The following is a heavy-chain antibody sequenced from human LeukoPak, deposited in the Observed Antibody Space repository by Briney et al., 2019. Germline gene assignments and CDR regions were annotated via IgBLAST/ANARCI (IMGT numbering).Heavy chain of an antibody. Sequence: GGPLRLSCAASGFTVSRNYMSWVRQAPGKGLEWVSVIYSGGRTYYADSVKGRFTISRDNSKNTLYLQMNSLRAEETAVYYCARSGGRGYFDYWGQGTLVTVSS. CDR1: GFTVSRNY. J-gene: IGHJ4*02. CDR3: ARSGGRGYFDY. V-gene: IGHV3-66*01. CDR2: IYSGGRT. D-gene: IGHD2-8*02.